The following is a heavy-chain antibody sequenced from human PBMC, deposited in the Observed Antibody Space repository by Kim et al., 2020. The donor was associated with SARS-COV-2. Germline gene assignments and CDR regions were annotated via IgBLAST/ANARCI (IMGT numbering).Heavy chain of an antibody. Sequence: GGSLRLSCAASGFIVTNNYMSWVRQAPGKGLQWISVFYSGGGSFYAASVKGRFLISRDTSKNRVDLEMNTLGVEDTAIYYCASGRGGALYFDFWGQGILATVSS. CDR3: ASGRGGALYFDF. V-gene: IGHV3-66*01. D-gene: IGHD1-26*01. CDR2: FYSGGGS. J-gene: IGHJ4*02. CDR1: GFIVTNNY.